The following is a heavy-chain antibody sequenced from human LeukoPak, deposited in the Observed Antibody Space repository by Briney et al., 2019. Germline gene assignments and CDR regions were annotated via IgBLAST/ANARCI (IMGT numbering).Heavy chain of an antibody. CDR3: ARRRMVRGVWKYYFDY. CDR1: GGSFSGYY. D-gene: IGHD3-10*01. J-gene: IGHJ4*02. Sequence: SETLSLTCAVYGGSFSGYYWSWIRQPPGKGQEWIGEINHSGSTNYNPSLKSRVTISVDTSKNQFSLKLSSVTAADTAVYYCARRRMVRGVWKYYFDYWGQGTLVTVSS. CDR2: INHSGST. V-gene: IGHV4-34*01.